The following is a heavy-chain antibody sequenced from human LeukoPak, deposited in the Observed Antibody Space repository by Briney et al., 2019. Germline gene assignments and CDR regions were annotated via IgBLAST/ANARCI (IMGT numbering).Heavy chain of an antibody. J-gene: IGHJ5*02. CDR3: TRVDGFSDSRKGNKWFDP. D-gene: IGHD3-22*01. Sequence: GGSLSLSCTPSGFTLGDYAMSWVRQAPGKGREWGGFIRTKAYGGTTEYAASVKGRSIIPRDDYKSIAYVQMNTLKTEDIAVCYCTRVDGFSDSRKGNKWFDPWGQGTLVTVSS. CDR1: GFTLGDYA. V-gene: IGHV3-49*04. CDR2: IRTKAYGGTT.